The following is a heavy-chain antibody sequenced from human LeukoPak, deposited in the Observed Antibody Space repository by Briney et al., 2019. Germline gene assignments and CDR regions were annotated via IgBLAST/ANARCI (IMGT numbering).Heavy chain of an antibody. CDR2: ISGSGGST. CDR3: AKETTYYYDSSGSSFDY. CDR1: GFTFSSYA. J-gene: IGHJ4*02. V-gene: IGHV3-23*01. Sequence: GGSLRLSCAASGFTFSSYAMSWVRQAPGKGLEWVSAISGSGGSTYYADSVKGRFTISRDNSKNTLYLQMNSLRAEDTAVYYCAKETTYYYDSSGSSFDYWGQGTLVTVSS. D-gene: IGHD3-22*01.